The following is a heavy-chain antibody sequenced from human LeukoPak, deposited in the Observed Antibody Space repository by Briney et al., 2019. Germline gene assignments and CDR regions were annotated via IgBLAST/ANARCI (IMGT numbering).Heavy chain of an antibody. V-gene: IGHV1-18*01. D-gene: IGHD2-2*01. Sequence: ASVKVSCKTSGYMFGNYGIIWVRQAPGRGPEWMGWISGDNGNTHYVQTFQGRLTMTTDTSTNTAYMELRSLRSDDTAVYYCARDGGIQYCSSSGCHPYFYFFMDVWGTGTTVTVSS. CDR2: ISGDNGNT. J-gene: IGHJ6*03. CDR3: ARDGGIQYCSSSGCHPYFYFFMDV. CDR1: GYMFGNYG.